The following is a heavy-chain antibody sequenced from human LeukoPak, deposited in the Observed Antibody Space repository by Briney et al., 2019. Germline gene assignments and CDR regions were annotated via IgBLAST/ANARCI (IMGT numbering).Heavy chain of an antibody. V-gene: IGHV3-49*04. CDR2: IRSNAYGGTI. CDR3: TRDLAYYFDY. CDR1: GFTFGHYA. J-gene: IGHJ4*02. Sequence: GGSLRLSCTGSGFTFGHYAMAWVRQAPGKGLEWVGFIRSNAYGGTIEYAASVKGRFTISRDNSKGIAYLQMNSLKTEDTAVYYCTRDLAYYFDYWGQGTLVTVSS.